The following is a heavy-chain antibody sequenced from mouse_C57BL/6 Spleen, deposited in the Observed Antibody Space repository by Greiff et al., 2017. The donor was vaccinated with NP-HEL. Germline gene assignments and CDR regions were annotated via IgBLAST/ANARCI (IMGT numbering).Heavy chain of an antibody. CDR2: ISSGSSTI. J-gene: IGHJ2*01. CDR3: ARALYYYGSSYVDY. V-gene: IGHV5-17*01. Sequence: DVQLVESGGGLVKPGGSLKLSCAASGFTFSDYGMHWVRQAPEKGLEWVAYISSGSSTIYYADTVKGRFTISSDNAKNTLFLQMTSLRSEDTAMYYCARALYYYGSSYVDYWGQGTTLTVSS. CDR1: GFTFSDYG. D-gene: IGHD1-1*01.